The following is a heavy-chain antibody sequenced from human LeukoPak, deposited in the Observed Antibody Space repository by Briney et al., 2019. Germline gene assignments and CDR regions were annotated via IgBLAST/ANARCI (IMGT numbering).Heavy chain of an antibody. CDR2: IYHSGST. Sequence: SETLSLTCDVSGDSISSGYYWGWIRQPPGKGLEWIGTIYHSGSTYYNPSLKSRVTISADTSKNQFSLTLNSVTAADTAVYYCARNSTSSSFDLWGRGTLVTVSA. CDR1: GDSISSGYY. D-gene: IGHD3-10*01. J-gene: IGHJ2*01. V-gene: IGHV4-38-2*01. CDR3: ARNSTSSSFDL.